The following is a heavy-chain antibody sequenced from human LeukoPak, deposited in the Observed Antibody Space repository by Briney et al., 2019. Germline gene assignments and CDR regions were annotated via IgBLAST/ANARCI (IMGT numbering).Heavy chain of an antibody. Sequence: GGSLRLSCVGSGLTFSGFEMNWVRQAPGKGLEWVSHIRGDGTTKSYADSVKGRFTFSRDNAKNSLYLQVNSLRAEDTAIYYCARRFRDWGQGTLVTVSS. CDR2: IRGDGTTK. CDR3: ARRFRD. V-gene: IGHV3-48*03. CDR1: GLTFSGFE. J-gene: IGHJ4*02. D-gene: IGHD5-24*01.